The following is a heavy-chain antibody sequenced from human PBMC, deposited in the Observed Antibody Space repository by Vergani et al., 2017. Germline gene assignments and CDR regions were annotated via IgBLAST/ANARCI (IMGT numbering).Heavy chain of an antibody. CDR1: GFTFDDYA. Sequence: EVQLVESGGVVVQPGGSLRLSCAASGFTFDDYAMHWVRQAPGKGLEWVSLISWDGGSTYYADSVNGRFTISRDNSKNSLYLQMNSLRAEDTALYYCAKEAYCSSTSCYAPVDYYYGMDVWGQGTTVTGSS. J-gene: IGHJ6*02. V-gene: IGHV3-43D*03. D-gene: IGHD2-2*01. CDR3: AKEAYCSSTSCYAPVDYYYGMDV. CDR2: ISWDGGST.